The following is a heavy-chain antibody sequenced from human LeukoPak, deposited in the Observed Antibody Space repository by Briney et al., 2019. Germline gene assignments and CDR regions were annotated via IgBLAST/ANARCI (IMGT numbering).Heavy chain of an antibody. CDR1: GFTFSNYA. V-gene: IGHV3-30*14. CDR2: ISYDGTNK. J-gene: IGHJ3*02. CDR3: ARAPTPGGAFDI. Sequence: PGGSLRLSCAASGFTFSNYAMHWVREAPGKGLEWVAVISYDGTNKYYADSVKGRFTISRHNSKNTLYLQMNSLRAEDTAVYYCARAPTPGGAFDIWGQGTMVTVSS.